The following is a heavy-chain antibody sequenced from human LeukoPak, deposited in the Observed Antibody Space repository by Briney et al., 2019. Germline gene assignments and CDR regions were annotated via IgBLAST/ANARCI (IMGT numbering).Heavy chain of an antibody. J-gene: IGHJ4*02. V-gene: IGHV3-66*01. D-gene: IGHD1-26*01. CDR2: IYSGGST. CDR1: GFTVTNNY. Sequence: GVSLRLSCAASGFTVTNNYMSWVRQAPGKGLEWVSVIYSGGSTYYADSVKGRFTISRDNSKNTLYVQMNSLRAEDTAVYYCARTYSGTHGPFDYWGQGTLVTVSS. CDR3: ARTYSGTHGPFDY.